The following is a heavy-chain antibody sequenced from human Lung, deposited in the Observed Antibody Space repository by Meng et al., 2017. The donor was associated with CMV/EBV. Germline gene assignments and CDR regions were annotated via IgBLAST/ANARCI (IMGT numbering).Heavy chain of an antibody. CDR3: ARAGSLDYFDY. D-gene: IGHD5-12*01. J-gene: IGHJ4*02. V-gene: IGHV4-59*01. CDR2: IYYSGST. Sequence: SETLSLXCTVPGGSISSYYWSWIRQPPGKGLEWIGYIYYSGSTNYNPSLKSRVTISVDTSKNQFSLKLSSVTAADTAVYYCARAGSLDYFDYWGQGTMVTVAS. CDR1: GGSISSYY.